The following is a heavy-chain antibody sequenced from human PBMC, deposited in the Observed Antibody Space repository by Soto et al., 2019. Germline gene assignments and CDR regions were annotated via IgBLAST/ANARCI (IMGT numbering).Heavy chain of an antibody. V-gene: IGHV3-30*03. CDR1: GFTFSSYG. CDR3: ARDIGRGDNYYYYYGMDV. D-gene: IGHD2-21*02. J-gene: IGHJ6*02. Sequence: GGSLRLSCAVSGFTFSSYGMHWVRQDPGKGLEWVAHISYDGSNEHYVDSVKGRFTISRDNSKNTLYLQMNSLRAEDTAVYYCARDIGRGDNYYYYYGMDVWGQGTTVTVSS. CDR2: ISYDGSNE.